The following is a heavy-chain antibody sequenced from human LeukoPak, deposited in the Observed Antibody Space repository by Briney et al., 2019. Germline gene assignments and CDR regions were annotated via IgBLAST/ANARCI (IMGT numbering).Heavy chain of an antibody. Sequence: SETLSLTCTVSGGSISSYYWSWIRQPPGKGLEWIGYIYYSGSTNYNPSLKSRVTISVDTSKNQSSLKLSSVTAADTAVYYCARDPSRYCSSTSCYDGGYYYYYGMDVWGQGTTVTVSS. CDR2: IYYSGST. CDR1: GGSISSYY. D-gene: IGHD2-2*01. CDR3: ARDPSRYCSSTSCYDGGYYYYYGMDV. V-gene: IGHV4-59*01. J-gene: IGHJ6*02.